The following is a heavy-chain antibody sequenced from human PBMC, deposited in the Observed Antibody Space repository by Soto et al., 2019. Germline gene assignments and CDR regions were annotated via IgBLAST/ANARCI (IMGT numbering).Heavy chain of an antibody. CDR1: GYTFTSYD. J-gene: IGHJ6*03. CDR2: MNPNSGNT. CDR3: ARGLGRFYYYYMDV. V-gene: IGHV1-8*01. Sequence: ASVKVSCKASGYTFTSYDINWVRQATGQGLEWMGWMNPNSGNTGYAQKFQGRVTMTRNTSISTAYMELSSLRSEDTAVYYCARGLGRFYYYYMDVWGKGTTVTVSS.